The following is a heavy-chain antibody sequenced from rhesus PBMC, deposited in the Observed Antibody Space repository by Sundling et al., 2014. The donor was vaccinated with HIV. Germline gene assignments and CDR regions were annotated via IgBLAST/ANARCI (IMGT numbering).Heavy chain of an antibody. J-gene: IGHJ1*01. CDR3: ARHRGYCTSGSCYVLDCDV. CDR2: ISGNTGNT. Sequence: QVQLQESGPGLVRPSETLSLTCAVSTDSITGSYWTWIRQSPGKGLEWIGRISGNTGNTDYNPSLKSRVTISRDTSNKQLSLRLTSVTAADTAVYYCARHRGYCTSGSCYVLDCDVWGQGALVTVSS. CDR1: TDSITGSY. V-gene: IGHV4-173*01. D-gene: IGHD2-2*01.